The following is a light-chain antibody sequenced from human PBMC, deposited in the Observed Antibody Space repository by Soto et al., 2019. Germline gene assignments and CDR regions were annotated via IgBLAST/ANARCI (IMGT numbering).Light chain of an antibody. J-gene: IGLJ1*01. CDR3: SSRTPSKPYV. Sequence: QSALTQPASVSGSPGQSITISCTGTSSDIGAYNSVSWYQQHPGKAPKLMIYEVSNRPSGVSNRFSASKSGNTASLTISGLQADDEADYYCSSRTPSKPYVFGTGTKLTVL. V-gene: IGLV2-14*01. CDR1: SSDIGAYNS. CDR2: EVS.